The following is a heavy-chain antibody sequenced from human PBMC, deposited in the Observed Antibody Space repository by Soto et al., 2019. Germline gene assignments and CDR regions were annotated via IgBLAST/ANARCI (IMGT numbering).Heavy chain of an antibody. CDR1: GYTFTSYD. D-gene: IGHD3-3*01. CDR2: MNPNSGST. CDR3: ARFKGGTIFGVVRVYYGMDV. J-gene: IGHJ6*02. Sequence: ASVKVSCKASGYTFTSYDINWVRQATGQGLEWMGWMNPNSGSTGYAQKFQGRVTMTRNTSISTAYMELSSLRSEDTAVYYCARFKGGTIFGVVRVYYGMDVWGQGTTVTVSS. V-gene: IGHV1-8*01.